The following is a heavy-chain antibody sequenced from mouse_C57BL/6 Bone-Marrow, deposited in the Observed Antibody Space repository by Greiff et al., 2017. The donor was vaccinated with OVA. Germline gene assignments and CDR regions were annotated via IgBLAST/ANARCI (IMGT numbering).Heavy chain of an antibody. CDR2: INSDGGST. J-gene: IGHJ3*01. Sequence: EVQGVESGGGLVQPGESLKLSCESNEYEFPSHDMSWVRKTPEKRLELVAAINSDGGSTYYPDTMERRFIISRDNTKKTLYLQMSSLRSEDTALYYCARRGKTAQAAWFAYWGQGTLVTVSA. V-gene: IGHV5-2*01. D-gene: IGHD3-2*02. CDR1: EYEFPSHD. CDR3: ARRGKTAQAAWFAY.